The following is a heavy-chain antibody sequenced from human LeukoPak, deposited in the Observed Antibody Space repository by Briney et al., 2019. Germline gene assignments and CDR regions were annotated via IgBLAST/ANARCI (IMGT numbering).Heavy chain of an antibody. CDR2: INPNSGGT. CDR3: ARYEQDYYYYYYGMDV. Sequence: ASVKVSCKASGYTFTGYYMHWVRQAPGQGLEWMGWINPNSGGTNYAQKFQGRVTMTRDTSISTAYMELSRLRSDDTAVYYCARYEQDYYYYYYGMDVWGQGTTVTVSS. V-gene: IGHV1-2*02. D-gene: IGHD3-16*01. CDR1: GYTFTGYY. J-gene: IGHJ6*02.